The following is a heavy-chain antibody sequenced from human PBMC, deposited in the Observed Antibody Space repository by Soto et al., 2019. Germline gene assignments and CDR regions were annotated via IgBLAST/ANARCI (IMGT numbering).Heavy chain of an antibody. Sequence: SVKVSCKASGCTFSSYAISWVRQAPGQGLEWMGGIIPIFGTANYAQKFQGRVTITADESTSTAYMELSSLRSEDTAVYYCARDLGVGQLVLPVSVWGQGTTVTVSS. CDR2: IIPIFGTA. D-gene: IGHD6-6*01. CDR1: GCTFSSYA. V-gene: IGHV1-69*13. CDR3: ARDLGVGQLVLPVSV. J-gene: IGHJ6*02.